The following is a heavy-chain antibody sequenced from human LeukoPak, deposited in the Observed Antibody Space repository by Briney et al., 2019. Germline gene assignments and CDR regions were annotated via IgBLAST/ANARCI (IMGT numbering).Heavy chain of an antibody. Sequence: GGSLRLSCAASGFTFDDYAMHWVRQAPGKGLEWVSGISWNSGSIGYADSVKGRFTISRDNAKNSLYLQMNSLRAEDTALYYCAKGLTCSRSYLIDYWGQGTLVTVSS. CDR1: GFTFDDYA. CDR3: AKGLTCSRSYLIDY. J-gene: IGHJ4*02. V-gene: IGHV3-9*01. D-gene: IGHD1-26*01. CDR2: ISWNSGSI.